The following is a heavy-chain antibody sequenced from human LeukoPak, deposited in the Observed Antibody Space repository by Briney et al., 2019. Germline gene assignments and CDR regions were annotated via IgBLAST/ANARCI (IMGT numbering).Heavy chain of an antibody. CDR1: GFTFSSSR. D-gene: IGHD5-24*01. J-gene: IGHJ4*02. Sequence: GGSLRLSCAASGFTFSSSRMSWVRQAPGKGLEWVANIKQDGSEKYYVDSVKGRFTISRDNAKNSLYLQMNSLRAEDTAIYYCTRVGYIDEGIDYWGQGTLVTVSS. CDR3: TRVGYIDEGIDY. V-gene: IGHV3-7*04. CDR2: IKQDGSEK.